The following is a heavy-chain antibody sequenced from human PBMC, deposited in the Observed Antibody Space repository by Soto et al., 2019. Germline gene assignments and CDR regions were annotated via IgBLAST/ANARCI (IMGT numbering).Heavy chain of an antibody. V-gene: IGHV3-9*01. CDR3: AKDRYYGSGSPLFDY. D-gene: IGHD3-10*01. Sequence: GGSLRLSCAASGFTFDDYAMHWARQAPGKGLEWVSGISWTSGNIGYADSVKGRFTISRDNAKNSLYLQMNSLRTDDTALYYCAKDRYYGSGSPLFDYWGQGT. CDR2: ISWTSGNI. J-gene: IGHJ4*02. CDR1: GFTFDDYA.